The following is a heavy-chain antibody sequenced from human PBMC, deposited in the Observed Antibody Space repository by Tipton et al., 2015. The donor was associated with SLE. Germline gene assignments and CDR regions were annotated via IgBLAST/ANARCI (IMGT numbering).Heavy chain of an antibody. CDR1: GFTFITYA. CDR3: ARGGGKYAFWSGSLDY. D-gene: IGHD3-3*01. Sequence: SLRLSCAASGFTFITYAMQWVRQAPGKGLEWVAVISYDGSNKYYADSVKGRFTISRDNARDSLYLQMNSLRAEDTAVYYCARGGGKYAFWSGSLDYWGQGTLVTVSS. J-gene: IGHJ4*02. V-gene: IGHV3-30*04. CDR2: ISYDGSNK.